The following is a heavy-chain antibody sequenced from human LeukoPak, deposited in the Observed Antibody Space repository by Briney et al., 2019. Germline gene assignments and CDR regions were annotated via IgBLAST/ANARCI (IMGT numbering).Heavy chain of an antibody. V-gene: IGHV1-46*01. J-gene: IGHJ4*02. D-gene: IGHD5-18*01. CDR1: GYTFTSYY. Sequence: ASVKVSCKASGYTFTSYYMHWVRQAPGQGLEWMGIINPSGGSTSYAQKFQGRVTMTRDTSTSTVYMELSSLRSEDTAVYYCARDGPSDTATPYYFDYWGQGTLVTVSS. CDR3: ARDGPSDTATPYYFDY. CDR2: INPSGGST.